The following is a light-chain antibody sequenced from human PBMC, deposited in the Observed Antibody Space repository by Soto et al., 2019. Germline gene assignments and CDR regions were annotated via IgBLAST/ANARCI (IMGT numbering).Light chain of an antibody. V-gene: IGLV2-14*03. Sequence: QSALTQPASVSGSPGQSITISCTGTSSDIGAYNYVSWYQQHPGKAPKLIIYDVTNRPAGISSRFSASKSGNTASLTISVLQAEDEADYYCCSYKSSSTLYVFGTGTKSPS. J-gene: IGLJ1*01. CDR1: SSDIGAYNY. CDR3: CSYKSSSTLYV. CDR2: DVT.